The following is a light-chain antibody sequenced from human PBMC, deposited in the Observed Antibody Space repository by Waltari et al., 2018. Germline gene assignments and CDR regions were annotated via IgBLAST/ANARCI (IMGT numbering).Light chain of an antibody. V-gene: IGLV4-69*01. J-gene: IGLJ3*02. CDR3: QTGGHGTWV. CDR2: INSDGSH. CDR1: SGHSSNI. Sequence: QLVLTQSPSASASLGASVKLTCTLDSGHSSNIVAWLQQQPEKGPRYMMNINSDGSHSKGDEIPDRFSGSSSGAERYLTISSVQSEDEADYYCQTGGHGTWVFGGGTKLTVL.